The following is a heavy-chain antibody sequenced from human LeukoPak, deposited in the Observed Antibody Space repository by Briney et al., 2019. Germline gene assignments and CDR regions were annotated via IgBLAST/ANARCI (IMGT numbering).Heavy chain of an antibody. V-gene: IGHV4-59*01. Sequence: SETLSLTCTVSGDSISDYYWSWIRQPPGKGLEWIGYIYYSGSTNYNPSLKSRVTISVDTSKNQFSLKLSSVTAADTAVYYCARAPIGRDAFDIWGQGTMVTVSS. CDR3: ARAPIGRDAFDI. CDR1: GDSISDYY. D-gene: IGHD3-10*01. CDR2: IYYSGST. J-gene: IGHJ3*02.